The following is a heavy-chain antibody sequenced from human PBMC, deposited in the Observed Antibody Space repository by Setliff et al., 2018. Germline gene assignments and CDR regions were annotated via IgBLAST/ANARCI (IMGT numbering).Heavy chain of an antibody. J-gene: IGHJ6*03. CDR3: ARMSGFQYIDV. V-gene: IGHV4-61*08. CDR1: GGSISSGGYY. D-gene: IGHD3-3*01. Sequence: SETLSLTCNVSGGSISSGGYYWSWIRQHPGKGLEWIGYIYYSGSTNYNPSLKSRVTISVDTSKNQFSLSLTSVTAEDTAVYYCARMSGFQYIDVWDKGTTVTVSS. CDR2: IYYSGST.